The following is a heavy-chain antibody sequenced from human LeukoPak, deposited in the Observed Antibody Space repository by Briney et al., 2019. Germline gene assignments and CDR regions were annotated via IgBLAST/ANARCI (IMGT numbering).Heavy chain of an antibody. CDR2: ITSDGRST. D-gene: IGHD7-27*01. V-gene: IGHV3-74*01. J-gene: IGHJ5*02. Sequence: PGGSLRLSCAASGFTFSNYWMHLVRQAPGKGLVWVSRITSDGRSTGYADSVKGRFTMSRDNAKNTLFLQMNSLRAEDTAVYYCAAGGPTWADPWGQGTLVTVSS. CDR1: GFTFSNYW. CDR3: AAGGPTWADP.